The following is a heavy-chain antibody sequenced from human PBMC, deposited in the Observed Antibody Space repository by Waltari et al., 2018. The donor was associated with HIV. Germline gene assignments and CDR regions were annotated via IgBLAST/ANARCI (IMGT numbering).Heavy chain of an antibody. CDR3: ARHRVGFDVSLVYGMDV. J-gene: IGHJ6*02. CDR1: GVSISSSNW. CDR2: IYHSGTT. D-gene: IGHD3-16*01. V-gene: IGHV4-4*02. Sequence: QVQLQESGPGLVRPSGTLSLTCAVSGVSISSSNWWSWVRQPPGKGLEGIGEIYHSGTTHYNPSLQSRVTISVDKSRKQFSLKLTAVTAADTAMYYCARHRVGFDVSLVYGMDVWGQGTTVTVSS.